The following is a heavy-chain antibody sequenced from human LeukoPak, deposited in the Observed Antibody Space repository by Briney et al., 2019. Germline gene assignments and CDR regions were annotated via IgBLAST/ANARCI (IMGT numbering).Heavy chain of an antibody. CDR1: GFTFSTYW. CDR3: ARDHIRSLDY. Sequence: PGGSLRLSCATSGFTFSTYWTHWVRQAPGKGLVWVSRIDSDGSSTSYADSVKGRFTISRDNAKNTLYLQMNSLRAEDTAVYYCARDHIRSLDYWGQGTLVTVSS. V-gene: IGHV3-74*01. J-gene: IGHJ4*02. D-gene: IGHD1-14*01. CDR2: IDSDGSST.